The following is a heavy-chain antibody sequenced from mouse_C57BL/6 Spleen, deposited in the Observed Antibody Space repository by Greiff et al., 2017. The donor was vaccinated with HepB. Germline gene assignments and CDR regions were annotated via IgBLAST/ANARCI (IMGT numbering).Heavy chain of an antibody. Sequence: EVHLVESGGDLVKPGGSLKLSCAASGFTFSSYGMSWVRQTPDKRLEWVATISSGGSYTYYPDSVKGRFTISRDNAKNTLYLQMSSLKSEDTAMYYCARGGNYDYNWYFDVWGTGTTVTVSS. J-gene: IGHJ1*03. D-gene: IGHD2-4*01. V-gene: IGHV5-6*01. CDR2: ISSGGSYT. CDR1: GFTFSSYG. CDR3: ARGGNYDYNWYFDV.